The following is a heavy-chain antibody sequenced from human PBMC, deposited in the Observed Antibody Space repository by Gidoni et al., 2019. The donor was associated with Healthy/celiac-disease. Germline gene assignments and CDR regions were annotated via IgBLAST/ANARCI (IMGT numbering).Heavy chain of an antibody. J-gene: IGHJ4*02. CDR1: GYSISSGYY. CDR2: IYHSGST. V-gene: IGHV4-38-2*02. D-gene: IGHD6-13*01. Sequence: QVQLQESGPGLVKPSETLSLPCAVSGYSISSGYYWGWIRQPPGKGLEWIGSIYHSGSTYYNPSLKSRVTISVDTSKNQFSLKLSSVTAADTAVYYCARETAADSFDYWGQGTLVTVSS. CDR3: ARETAADSFDY.